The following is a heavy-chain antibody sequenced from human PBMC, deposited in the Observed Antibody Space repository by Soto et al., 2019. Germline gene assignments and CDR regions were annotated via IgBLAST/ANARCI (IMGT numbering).Heavy chain of an antibody. CDR2: ISAYNGNT. V-gene: IGHV1-18*01. CDR3: ARDSDDFWSGYHANFDY. J-gene: IGHJ4*02. CDR1: GYTFTSYG. Sequence: GASVKVSFKASGYTFTSYGISWVRQAPGQGLEWMGWISAYNGNTNYAQKLQGRVTMTTDTSTSTAYMELRSLRSDDTAVYYCARDSDDFWSGYHANFDYWGQGTLVTVSS. D-gene: IGHD3-3*01.